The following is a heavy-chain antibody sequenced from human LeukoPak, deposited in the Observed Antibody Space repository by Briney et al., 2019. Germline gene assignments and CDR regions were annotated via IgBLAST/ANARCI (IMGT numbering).Heavy chain of an antibody. D-gene: IGHD1-26*01. Sequence: PSETLSLTCTVSGGSISSCYWSWIRQPPVKGLEWMGYMSYSGSTDYNPSLKSRVTISLDTSKNQFSLTLSSLTAAATAVYYCGGEPRLHSGSYSNDAFDIWGKGTMVTVSS. J-gene: IGHJ3*02. V-gene: IGHV4-59*01. CDR1: GGSISSCY. CDR2: MSYSGST. CDR3: GGEPRLHSGSYSNDAFDI.